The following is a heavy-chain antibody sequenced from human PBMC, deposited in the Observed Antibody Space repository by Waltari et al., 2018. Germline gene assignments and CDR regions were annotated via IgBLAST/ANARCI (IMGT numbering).Heavy chain of an antibody. CDR1: GFTFSSYS. CDR2: ISSSSSTI. V-gene: IGHV3-48*04. Sequence: EVQLVESGGGLVQPGGSLRLSCAASGFTFSSYSMNWVRQAPGKGLEWVSYISSSSSTIYYADSVKGRFTISRDNAKNSLYLQMNSLRAEDTAVYYCARDPPGAFDIWGQGTMVTVSS. CDR3: ARDPPGAFDI. J-gene: IGHJ3*02.